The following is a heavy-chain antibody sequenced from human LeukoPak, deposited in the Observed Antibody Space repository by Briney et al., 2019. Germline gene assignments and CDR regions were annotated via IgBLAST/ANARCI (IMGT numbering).Heavy chain of an antibody. Sequence: GGSLRLSCAASGFTFSDYYMSWIRQAPGKGLEWVSYISSSGSTIYYADSVKGRFTISRDNAKNSLYLQMNSQRAEDTAVYYCARDGPYYDILTGLKDFDYWGQGTLVTVSS. CDR2: ISSSGSTI. D-gene: IGHD3-9*01. CDR1: GFTFSDYY. CDR3: ARDGPYYDILTGLKDFDY. V-gene: IGHV3-11*01. J-gene: IGHJ4*02.